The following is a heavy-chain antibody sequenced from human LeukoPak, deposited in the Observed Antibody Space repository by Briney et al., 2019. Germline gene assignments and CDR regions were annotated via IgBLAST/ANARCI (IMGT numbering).Heavy chain of an antibody. Sequence: ASVKVSCKASGYTFSTYGISWVRRAPGQGLEWMGWLSAYNGNTNYAQKLQGRVTMTTDTSTSTAYMELRSLRSDDTAVYYCARARRGYYGSGNDYWGQGTLVTVSS. J-gene: IGHJ4*02. CDR1: GYTFSTYG. CDR2: LSAYNGNT. CDR3: ARARRGYYGSGNDY. V-gene: IGHV1-18*01. D-gene: IGHD3-10*01.